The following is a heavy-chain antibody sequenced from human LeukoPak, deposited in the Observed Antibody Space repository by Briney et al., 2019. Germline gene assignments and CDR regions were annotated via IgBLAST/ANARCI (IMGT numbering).Heavy chain of an antibody. CDR3: ARGITTDS. V-gene: IGHV3-7*04. CDR2: IKKDGSEK. CDR1: GFTFSSYW. Sequence: GGSLRLSCAASGFTFSSYWMTWVRQAPGKGLEWVANIKKDGSEKHCVDSAKGRFTISRDNAKNSLYLQMDSLRAEDTAVYYCARGITTDSWGQGTLVTVSS. J-gene: IGHJ5*01. D-gene: IGHD1-20*01.